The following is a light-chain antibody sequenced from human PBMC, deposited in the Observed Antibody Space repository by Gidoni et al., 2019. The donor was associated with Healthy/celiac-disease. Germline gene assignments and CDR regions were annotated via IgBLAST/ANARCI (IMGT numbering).Light chain of an antibody. CDR2: AAS. CDR3: QQLNSYPFT. CDR1: QGISSY. V-gene: IGKV1-9*01. J-gene: IGKJ3*01. Sequence: DIQLTQSPSFLSASVGDRVTITCRASQGISSYLAWYQQKPGKDPKLLIYAASTLQSGVPSRFSGSGSGTEVTLTISSLQPEDCATYYCQQLNSYPFTFXPXTKVDIK.